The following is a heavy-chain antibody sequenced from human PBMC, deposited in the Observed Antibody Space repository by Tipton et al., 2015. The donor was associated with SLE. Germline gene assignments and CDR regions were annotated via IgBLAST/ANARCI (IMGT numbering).Heavy chain of an antibody. CDR1: GFTFSSYW. V-gene: IGHV3-74*01. CDR3: ARGRVVPAAISDYYYYMDV. J-gene: IGHJ6*03. CDR2: INSDGSST. Sequence: GSLRLSCAASGFTFSSYWMHWVRQAPGKGLVWVSRINSDGSSTSYADSVEGRFTISRDNAKNTLYLQMNSLRAEDTAVYYCARGRVVPAAISDYYYYMDVWGKGTTVTVPS. D-gene: IGHD2-2*02.